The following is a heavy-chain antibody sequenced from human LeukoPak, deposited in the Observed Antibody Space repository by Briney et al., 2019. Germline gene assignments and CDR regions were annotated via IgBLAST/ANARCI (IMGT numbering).Heavy chain of an antibody. V-gene: IGHV4-4*07. CDR3: AIGPNYSGSYLYYFDY. J-gene: IGHJ4*02. CDR2: IYTSGST. D-gene: IGHD1-26*01. CDR1: GGSISSYY. Sequence: SETLSLTCTVSGGSISSYYWSWIRQPAGKGLEWIGRIYTSGSTNYNPSLKSRVTMSVDTSKNQFSLKLSSVTAADTAVYYCAIGPNYSGSYLYYFDYWGQGTLVTVSS.